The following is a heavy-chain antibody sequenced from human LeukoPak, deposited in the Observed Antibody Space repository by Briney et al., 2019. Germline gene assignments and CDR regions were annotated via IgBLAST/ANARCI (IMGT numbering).Heavy chain of an antibody. CDR1: GYSFTSYW. J-gene: IGHJ3*02. CDR2: IYPGDSDT. Sequence: GESLKISCKGSGYSFTSYWIGWVRQMPGKGLEWRGIIYPGDSDTRYSPSFQGQVTISADKSISTAYLQWSSLKAADTAMYYCARHVVVAGGAFDIWGQGTMVTVSS. CDR3: ARHVVVAGGAFDI. D-gene: IGHD2-15*01. V-gene: IGHV5-51*01.